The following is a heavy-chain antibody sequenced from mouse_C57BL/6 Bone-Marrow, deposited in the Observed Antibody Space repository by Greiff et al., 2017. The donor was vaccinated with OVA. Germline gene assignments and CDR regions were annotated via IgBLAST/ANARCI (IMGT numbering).Heavy chain of an antibody. J-gene: IGHJ2*01. CDR3: AREPGY. CDR2: ISDGGSYT. CDR1: GFTFSSYA. Sequence: EVQLVESGGGLVKPGGSLKLSCAASGFTFSSYAMSWVRQTPEKRLEWVATISDGGSYTYYPDNVKGRFTISRDNAKNNLYLQMSHLKSEDTAMYYCAREPGYWGQGTTLTVSS. V-gene: IGHV5-4*01.